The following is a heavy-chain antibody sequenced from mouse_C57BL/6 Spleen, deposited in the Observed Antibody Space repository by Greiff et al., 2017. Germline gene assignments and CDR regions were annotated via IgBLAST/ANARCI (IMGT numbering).Heavy chain of an antibody. CDR1: GYAFSSSW. J-gene: IGHJ1*03. CDR2: IYPGDGDT. D-gene: IGHD2-10*02. CDR3: ARLPPSSYGYCDV. V-gene: IGHV1-82*01. Sequence: QVQLQQSGPELVKPGASVKISCKASGYAFSSSWMNWVKQRPGKGLEWIGRIYPGDGDTNYNGKFKGKATLTADKSSSTAYMQLSSLTSEDSAVYFCARLPPSSYGYCDVWGTGTTVTVSS.